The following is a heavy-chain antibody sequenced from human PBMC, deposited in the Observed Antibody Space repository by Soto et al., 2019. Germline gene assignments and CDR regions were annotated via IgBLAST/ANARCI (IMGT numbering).Heavy chain of an antibody. V-gene: IGHV6-1*01. Sequence: QTLSLTCAISGDSVSSNSAAWNWIRQSPSRGLEWLGRTYYRSKWYNDYAVSVKSRITINPDTSKNQFSLQLNSVTPEDTAVYYCARSVGDYPFWGGSHYYYYYGMDVWGQGTTVTVSS. CDR3: ARSVGDYPFWGGSHYYYYYGMDV. CDR1: GDSVSSNSAA. CDR2: TYYRSKWYN. D-gene: IGHD4-17*01. J-gene: IGHJ6*02.